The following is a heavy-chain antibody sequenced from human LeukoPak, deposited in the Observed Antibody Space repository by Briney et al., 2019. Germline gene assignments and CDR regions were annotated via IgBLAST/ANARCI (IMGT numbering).Heavy chain of an antibody. V-gene: IGHV4-31*03. J-gene: IGHJ4*02. D-gene: IGHD2-21*02. CDR2: IYYSGST. Sequence: ASQTLSLTCTVSGGSISSGGYYWSWIRQHPGKGLEWIGYIYYSGSTYYNPSLKSRVTISVDTSKNQFSLKLSSVTAADTAVYYCARENCGGDCRLGYFDYWGQGTLVTVSS. CDR3: ARENCGGDCRLGYFDY. CDR1: GGSISSGGYY.